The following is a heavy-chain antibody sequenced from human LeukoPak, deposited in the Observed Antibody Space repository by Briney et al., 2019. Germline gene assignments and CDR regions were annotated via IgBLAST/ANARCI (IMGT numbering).Heavy chain of an antibody. CDR2: IYTSGGT. Sequence: EASRTLSLTCTVSGGSISSGSYYWSWIRQPAGKGLEGIGRIYTSGGTNYNPSLNSGVTISVDTSKNHFSLKLSSVTAADTAVYFCATTPARESDAFDIWGQGTMVTVSS. CDR1: GGSISSGSYY. J-gene: IGHJ3*02. V-gene: IGHV4-61*02. CDR3: ATTPARESDAFDI. D-gene: IGHD4-23*01.